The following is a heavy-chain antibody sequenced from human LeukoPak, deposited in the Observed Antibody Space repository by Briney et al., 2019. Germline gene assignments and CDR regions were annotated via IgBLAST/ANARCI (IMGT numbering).Heavy chain of an antibody. CDR3: AKDTRGYSYGSNFDY. D-gene: IGHD5-18*01. V-gene: IGHV3-9*01. Sequence: PGGSLRLSCAASGFTFSSYSMNWVRQAPGKGLEWVSGISWNSGSIGYADSVKGRFTISRDNAKNSLYLQMNSLRAEDTALYYCAKDTRGYSYGSNFDYWGQGTLVTVSS. CDR2: ISWNSGSI. J-gene: IGHJ4*02. CDR1: GFTFSSYS.